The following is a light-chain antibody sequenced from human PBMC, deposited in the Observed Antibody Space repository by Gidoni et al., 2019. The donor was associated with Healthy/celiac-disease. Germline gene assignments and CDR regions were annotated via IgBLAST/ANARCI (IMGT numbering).Light chain of an antibody. CDR2: WAS. Sequence: DIVMTQSPDSLAGSLGERATINCKSSQSVLYSSNNKNYLAWYQQKPGQPPKLLIYWASTRESGVPDRFSGSGSGTDFTLTISILQAEDVAVYYCQQYYSTPWTFGQGTKVEIK. CDR3: QQYYSTPWT. CDR1: QSVLYSSNNKNY. J-gene: IGKJ1*01. V-gene: IGKV4-1*01.